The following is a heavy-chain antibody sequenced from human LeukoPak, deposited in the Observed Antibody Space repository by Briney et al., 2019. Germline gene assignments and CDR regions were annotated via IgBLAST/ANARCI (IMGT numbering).Heavy chain of an antibody. CDR3: ARATGYSYGFRTIDFDY. D-gene: IGHD5-18*01. CDR1: GGSFSGYY. V-gene: IGHV4-34*01. CDR2: INHSGST. J-gene: IGHJ4*02. Sequence: PSDTLSLTCAVYGGSFSGYYWSWIRQPPGKGLEWIGEINHSGSTNHNPSLKSRVTISVDTSKHQLSLKLSSVTAADTAVYYCARATGYSYGFRTIDFDYWGQGTLVTVSS.